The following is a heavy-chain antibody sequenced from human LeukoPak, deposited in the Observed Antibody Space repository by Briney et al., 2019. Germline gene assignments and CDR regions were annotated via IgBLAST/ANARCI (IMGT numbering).Heavy chain of an antibody. D-gene: IGHD2-2*01. V-gene: IGHV3-72*01. J-gene: IGHJ4*02. Sequence: GGSLSLSCAASGFTFSDHYMDWIRQAPGKGLEWVARIRNKANSYSTEYAASVEGRFTISRDDSKSSLFLQMNTLKTEDTAVYYCARYQLPVRYFDFWGQGTLVTVSS. CDR1: GFTFSDHY. CDR3: ARYQLPVRYFDF. CDR2: IRNKANSYST.